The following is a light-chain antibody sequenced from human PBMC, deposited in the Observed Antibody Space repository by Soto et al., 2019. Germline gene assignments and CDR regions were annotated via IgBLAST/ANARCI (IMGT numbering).Light chain of an antibody. V-gene: IGLV2-14*01. CDR3: ISYISSSTSYV. CDR1: SSDVGGSSH. J-gene: IGLJ1*01. CDR2: EVI. Sequence: QSALTQPASVSGSPGQSITISCTGTSSDVGGSSHVAWYQQYAGKAPKLMVYEVIHRPSGVSNRFSGSKSGNTASLTISGLQAEDEADYYCISYISSSTSYVFGSGTKVTVL.